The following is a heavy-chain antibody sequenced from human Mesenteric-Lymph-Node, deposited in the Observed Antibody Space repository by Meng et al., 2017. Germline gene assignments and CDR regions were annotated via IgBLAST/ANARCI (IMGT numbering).Heavy chain of an antibody. J-gene: IGHJ4*02. CDR1: GGSFIGYY. CDR3: ARAVDTAMVTLDY. Sequence: SETLSLTCAVYGGSFIGYYWSWIRQPPGKGLEWIGEINHSGSTNYNPSLKSRVTISVDTSKNQFSLKLSSVTAADTAVYYCARAVDTAMVTLDYWGQGTLVTVSS. CDR2: INHSGST. V-gene: IGHV4-34*01. D-gene: IGHD5-18*01.